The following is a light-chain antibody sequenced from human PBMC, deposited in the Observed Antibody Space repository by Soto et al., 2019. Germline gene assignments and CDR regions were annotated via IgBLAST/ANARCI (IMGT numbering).Light chain of an antibody. J-gene: IGKJ1*01. Sequence: EIVMKKSPATLSVYPGERATLSCRASQSVSSNLAWYQQKPVQAPSLLIYGASTSATGIPTRFSGSGSGTEFTLTISSLDPEDVGTYYCQQSYSTPRTFGQGTKVDIK. CDR3: QQSYSTPRT. V-gene: IGKV3D-15*01. CDR1: QSVSSN. CDR2: GAS.